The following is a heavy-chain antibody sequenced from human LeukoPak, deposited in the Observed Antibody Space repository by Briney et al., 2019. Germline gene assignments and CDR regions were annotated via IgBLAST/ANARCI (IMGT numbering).Heavy chain of an antibody. J-gene: IGHJ4*02. CDR3: AKQLGYCSDGSCYFPY. D-gene: IGHD2-15*01. Sequence: GGSLRLSCAASGFTFSSSAMSWVRQAPGKGLEWVPAISNNGGYTYYADSVQGRFTISRDNSKSTLCLQINSLRAEDTAVYYCAKQLGYCSDGSCYFPYWGQGTLVTVSS. V-gene: IGHV3-23*01. CDR2: ISNNGGYT. CDR1: GFTFSSSA.